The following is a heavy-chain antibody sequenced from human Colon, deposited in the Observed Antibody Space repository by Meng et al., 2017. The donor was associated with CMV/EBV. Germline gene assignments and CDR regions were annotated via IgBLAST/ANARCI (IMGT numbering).Heavy chain of an antibody. V-gene: IGHV3-7*01. D-gene: IGHD6-6*01. CDR2: IKQDGSEK. Sequence: GESLKISCAASGFIFSSYWMSWVRQAPGKGLEWVANIKQDGSEKYYVDSVKGRSTISRDNSKNSLYLQMNNLRAEDTAVYYCARDLVRAARPDYYGRDVWGQGTTVTVSS. CDR1: GFIFSSYW. CDR3: ARDLVRAARPDYYGRDV. J-gene: IGHJ6*02.